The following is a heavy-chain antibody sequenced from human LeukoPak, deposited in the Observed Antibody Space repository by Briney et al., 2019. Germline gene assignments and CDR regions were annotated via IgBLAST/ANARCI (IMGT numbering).Heavy chain of an antibody. V-gene: IGHV3-74*01. Sequence: QAGGSLRLSCAASGFIFTDYWMHWVRQGPGKELVWVARISGDGRGTTYVDSVKGRFTISRDNAKNSLYLQMNSLRAEDTAVYYCARDGLWFGELLSDYWGQGTLVTVSS. J-gene: IGHJ4*02. CDR2: ISGDGRGT. CDR1: GFIFTDYW. D-gene: IGHD3-10*01. CDR3: ARDGLWFGELLSDY.